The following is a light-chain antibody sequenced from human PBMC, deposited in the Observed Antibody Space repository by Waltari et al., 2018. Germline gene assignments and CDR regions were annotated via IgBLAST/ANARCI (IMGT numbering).Light chain of an antibody. J-gene: IGKJ4*01. CDR2: AAS. CDR1: QGISNY. Sequence: DIQLTQSPSFLSASIGDRVTITSRASQGISNYLAWYQQKPGKAPKLLIYAASTLQSGVPSRFSGSGSGTEFTLTISSLQPEDFATYYCQELNTYPQSLTFGGGTKVEI. CDR3: QELNTYPQSLT. V-gene: IGKV1-9*01.